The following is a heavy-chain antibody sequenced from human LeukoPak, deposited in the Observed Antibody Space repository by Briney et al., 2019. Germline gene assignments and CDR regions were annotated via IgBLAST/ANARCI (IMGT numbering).Heavy chain of an antibody. CDR1: GGPFSGYY. V-gene: IGHV4-34*01. J-gene: IGHJ4*02. CDR3: ASLKVVVVPYCFDS. CDR2: INHSGST. D-gene: IGHD2-15*01. Sequence: PSETLSLTCGVYGGPFSGYYWSWIRQPPGQGLEWIGEINHSGSTNYNPSLTSRVTMSVDTSKNQFSLKLSSVTAADTAVYYCASLKVVVVPYCFDSWGQGTLVTVSS.